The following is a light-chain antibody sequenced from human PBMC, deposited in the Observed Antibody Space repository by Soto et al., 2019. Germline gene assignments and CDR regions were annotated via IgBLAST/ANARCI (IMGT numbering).Light chain of an antibody. CDR2: EVS. J-gene: IGLJ3*02. Sequence: QSALTQPASVSGSPGQSITLSCSGTSSDVGGYNYVSWYQQHPGKAPKLMIYEVSNRPSGVSNRFSGSKSANMASLTISGLQAEDEAAYYCSSYTTSSIWVFGGGTKLTVL. CDR1: SSDVGGYNY. V-gene: IGLV2-14*01. CDR3: SSYTTSSIWV.